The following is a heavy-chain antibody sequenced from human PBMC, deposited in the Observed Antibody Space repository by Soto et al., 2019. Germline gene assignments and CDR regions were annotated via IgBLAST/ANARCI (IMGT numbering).Heavy chain of an antibody. V-gene: IGHV1-18*01. CDR2: NSAYNGNT. CDR1: GYTFTSYG. Sequence: ASVKVSCKASGYTFTSYGISWVRQAPGQGLEWMGWNSAYNGNTNYAQKLQGRVNMTTDTSTSTAYIELRSLRSDDTAGYFFSRVGWFGYDSSGYYPGDFDYWGQGTLVTVSS. D-gene: IGHD3-22*01. CDR3: SRVGWFGYDSSGYYPGDFDY. J-gene: IGHJ4*02.